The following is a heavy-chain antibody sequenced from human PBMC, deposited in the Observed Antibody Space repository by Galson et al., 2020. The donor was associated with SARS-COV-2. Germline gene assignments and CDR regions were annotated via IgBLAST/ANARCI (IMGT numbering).Heavy chain of an antibody. D-gene: IGHD1-7*01. V-gene: IGHV3-48*03. CDR2: ISSSGSTI. CDR1: GFTFSSYE. J-gene: IGHJ3*02. Sequence: GGSLRLSCAASGFTFSSYEMNWVRQAPGKGLEWVSYISSSGSTIYYADSVKGRFTISRDNAKNSLYLQMNSLRAEDTAVYYCARSLELYDAFDIWGQGTMVTVSS. CDR3: ARSLELYDAFDI.